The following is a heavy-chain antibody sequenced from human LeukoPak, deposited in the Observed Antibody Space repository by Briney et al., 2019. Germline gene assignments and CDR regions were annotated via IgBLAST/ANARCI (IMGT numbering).Heavy chain of an antibody. CDR1: GGSFSGYY. Sequence: SETLSLTCAVYGGSFSGYYWGWIRQPPGKGLEWIGNFHYSGSNSYNPSLKSRVTISVDTSKNQFSLRLSSVTAADTAVYYCARQVTFGYAYAYYFDYWGQGTLVTVSS. D-gene: IGHD3-16*01. CDR2: FHYSGSN. CDR3: ARQVTFGYAYAYYFDY. V-gene: IGHV4-34*01. J-gene: IGHJ4*02.